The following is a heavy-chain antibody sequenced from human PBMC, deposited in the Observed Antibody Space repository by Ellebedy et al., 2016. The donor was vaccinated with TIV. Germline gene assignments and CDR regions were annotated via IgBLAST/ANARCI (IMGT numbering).Heavy chain of an antibody. V-gene: IGHV1-18*04. J-gene: IGHJ4*02. CDR1: GYTFTSYG. CDR2: ISAYNGNT. D-gene: IGHD3-10*01. Sequence: AASVKVSCKASGYTFTSYGISWVRQAPGQGLERMGWISAYNGNTNYAQKLQGRVTMTTDTSTSTAYMELRSLRSDDTAVYYCARDRGYYGSGPLFDYWGQGTLVTVSS. CDR3: ARDRGYYGSGPLFDY.